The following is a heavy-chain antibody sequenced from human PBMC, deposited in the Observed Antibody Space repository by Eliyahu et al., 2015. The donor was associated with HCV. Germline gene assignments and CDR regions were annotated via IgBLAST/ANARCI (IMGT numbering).Heavy chain of an antibody. J-gene: IGHJ3*02. Sequence: EVQLVESGGGLVQPGRSLRLSCAASGFTFGDYAXXGFRQAPGKGLGGVSGISWNSGSIGYADSVKGRFTISRDNAKNSLYLQMNSLRAEDTALYYCAKDMANIAARKGQSSRGAFDIWGQGTMVTVSS. D-gene: IGHD6-6*01. CDR3: AKDMANIAARKGQSSRGAFDI. V-gene: IGHV3-9*01. CDR2: ISWNSGSI. CDR1: GFTFGDYA.